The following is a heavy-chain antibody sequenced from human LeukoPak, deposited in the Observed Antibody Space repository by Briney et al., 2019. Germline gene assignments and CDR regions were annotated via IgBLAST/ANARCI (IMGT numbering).Heavy chain of an antibody. J-gene: IGHJ1*01. D-gene: IGHD6-13*01. Sequence: ASVKVSCKASGYTFTGYYMHRVRQAPGQGLEWMGWINPNSGGTNYAQKFQGRVTMTRDTSISTAYMELSRLRSDDTAVYYCARGLYSSSWYGAEYFQHWGQGTLVTVSS. CDR2: INPNSGGT. CDR3: ARGLYSSSWYGAEYFQH. CDR1: GYTFTGYY. V-gene: IGHV1-2*02.